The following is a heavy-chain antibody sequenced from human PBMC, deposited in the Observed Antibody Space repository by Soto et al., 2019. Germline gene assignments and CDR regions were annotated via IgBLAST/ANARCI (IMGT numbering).Heavy chain of an antibody. CDR3: ASSYCGGDCYSVYSYYGMDV. CDR2: ISAYNGNT. CDR1: GYTFTSYG. D-gene: IGHD2-21*02. Sequence: QVQLVQSGAEVKKPGASVKVSCKASGYTFTSYGISWVRQAPGQGLEWMGWISAYNGNTNYAQKLQGRVTMTTDTSTSTAYMELRSLRSDDTAVYYCASSYCGGDCYSVYSYYGMDVWGQGTTVTVSS. J-gene: IGHJ6*02. V-gene: IGHV1-18*01.